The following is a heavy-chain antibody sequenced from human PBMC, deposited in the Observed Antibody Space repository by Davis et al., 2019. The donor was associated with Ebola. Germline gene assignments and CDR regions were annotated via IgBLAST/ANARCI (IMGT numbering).Heavy chain of an antibody. CDR3: ATVWGYCSSTSCYYWRFDP. J-gene: IGHJ5*02. CDR2: INPSGGST. CDR1: GYTFTSYY. V-gene: IGHV1-46*01. Sequence: ASVKVSCKASGYTFTSYYMHWVRQAPGQGLEWMGIINPSGGSTSYAQKFQGRVTITADESTSTAYMELSSLRSEDTAVYYCATVWGYCSSTSCYYWRFDPWGQGTLVTVSS. D-gene: IGHD2-2*01.